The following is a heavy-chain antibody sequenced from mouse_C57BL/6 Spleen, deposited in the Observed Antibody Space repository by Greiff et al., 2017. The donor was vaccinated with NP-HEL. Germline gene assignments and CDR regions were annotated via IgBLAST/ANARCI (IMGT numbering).Heavy chain of an antibody. J-gene: IGHJ1*03. D-gene: IGHD2-1*01. CDR2: IHPNSGST. V-gene: IGHV1-64*01. Sequence: QVQLQQPGAELVKPGASVKLSCKASGYTFTSYWMHWVKQRPGQGLEWIGMIHPNSGSTNYNEKFKSKATLTVDKSSSTAYMHLSSLTSEDSAVYYCARSGYGKPFYFDVWGTGTTVTVSS. CDR1: GYTFTSYW. CDR3: ARSGYGKPFYFDV.